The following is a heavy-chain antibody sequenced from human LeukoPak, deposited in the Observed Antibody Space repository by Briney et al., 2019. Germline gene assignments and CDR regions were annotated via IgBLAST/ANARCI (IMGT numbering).Heavy chain of an antibody. CDR3: ARGGLLWFGELSGY. D-gene: IGHD3-10*01. CDR2: ISSNGGIT. J-gene: IGHJ4*02. V-gene: IGHV3-64*01. CDR1: GFTSSSYA. Sequence: GGSLRPSCAASGFTSSSYAMHWVCQAPEKGLGYVLVISSNGGITYYANSVKGRFTISRDNSKITLYLQMGSLRAEDMAVYYCARGGLLWFGELSGYWGQGTLVSVSS.